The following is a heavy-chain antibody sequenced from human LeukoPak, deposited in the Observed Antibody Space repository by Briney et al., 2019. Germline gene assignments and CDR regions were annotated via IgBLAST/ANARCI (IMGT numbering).Heavy chain of an antibody. Sequence: GSLRLSCAASGFTFSSYSMNWVRQAPGKGLEWVSSINSSSSYIYYADSVKGRFTISRDNAKNSLYLQMNSLRAEDTAVYYCASAPLYGSGSYSSWGQGTLVTVSS. CDR3: ASAPLYGSGSYSS. CDR2: INSSSSYI. D-gene: IGHD3-10*01. V-gene: IGHV3-21*01. CDR1: GFTFSSYS. J-gene: IGHJ5*02.